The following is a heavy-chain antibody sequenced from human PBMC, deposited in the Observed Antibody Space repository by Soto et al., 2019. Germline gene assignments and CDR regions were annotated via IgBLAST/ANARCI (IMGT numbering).Heavy chain of an antibody. CDR1: GDTFSNFS. J-gene: IGHJ4*02. V-gene: IGHV1-69*01. Sequence: QVQLVQSGAQVKKPGSSVKVSCKASGDTFSNFSFSWVRQAPGQGLEWMGRIVPVFGTADYAQDFQDRVTITADESTTTVYMEVSSLISDDTAMYYCARGRGEDHVDHTFDHWGQGTLITVSS. CDR3: ARGRGEDHVDHTFDH. CDR2: IVPVFGTA. D-gene: IGHD3-10*01.